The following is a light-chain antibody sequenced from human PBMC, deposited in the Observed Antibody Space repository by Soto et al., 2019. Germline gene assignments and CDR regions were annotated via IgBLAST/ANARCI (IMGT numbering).Light chain of an antibody. CDR3: CSYAGSYTFYV. Sequence: QSALTQPRSVSGSPGQSVTISCTGTSSDVGGYNYVSWYQQHPGKAPKLMIYDVSKRPSGVPDRFSVSKSGNTASLTISGLQAEDEADYYCCSYAGSYTFYVFGTGTKITVL. J-gene: IGLJ1*01. CDR2: DVS. V-gene: IGLV2-11*01. CDR1: SSDVGGYNY.